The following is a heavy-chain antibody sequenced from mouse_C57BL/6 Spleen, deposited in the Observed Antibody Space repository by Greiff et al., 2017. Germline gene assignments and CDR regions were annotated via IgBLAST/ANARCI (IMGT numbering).Heavy chain of an antibody. Sequence: EVQVVESGGDLVKPGGSLKLSCAASGFTFSSYGMSWVRQTPDKRLEWVATISSGGSYTYYPDSVQGRFTISRDNAKNTLYLQMSSLKSEDTAMYYCARWRDYFDYWGQGTTLTVSS. V-gene: IGHV5-6*01. CDR3: ARWRDYFDY. J-gene: IGHJ2*01. CDR1: GFTFSSYG. CDR2: ISSGGSYT.